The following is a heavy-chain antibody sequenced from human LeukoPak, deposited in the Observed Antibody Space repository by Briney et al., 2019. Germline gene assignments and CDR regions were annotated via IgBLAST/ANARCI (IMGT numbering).Heavy chain of an antibody. CDR3: ARDYDFWSGYYTNWFDP. CDR1: GGSISSYY. V-gene: IGHV4-4*07. D-gene: IGHD3-3*01. Sequence: PSETLSLTCTGSGGSISSYYWSWIRQPAGKGLEWIGRIYTSGSTNYNPSLKSRVTMSVDTSKNQFSLKLSSVTAADTAVYYCARDYDFWSGYYTNWFDPWGQGTLVTVSS. CDR2: IYTSGST. J-gene: IGHJ5*02.